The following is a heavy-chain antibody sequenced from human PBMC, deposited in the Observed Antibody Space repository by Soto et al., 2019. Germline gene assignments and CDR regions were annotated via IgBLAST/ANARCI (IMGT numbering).Heavy chain of an antibody. CDR3: ARARRYSGYDYYYYYGMYV. D-gene: IGHD5-12*01. Sequence: EVQLVESGGGLVQPGGSLRLSCAASGFTFSDYWMSWVRQAPGKGLEWVANIKQHGSENYYVDSVKGRFTISRDNAKNSLHLQMNSLRAEDTAVYYCARARRYSGYDYYYYYGMYVWGQGTTVTVSS. CDR1: GFTFSDYW. CDR2: IKQHGSEN. V-gene: IGHV3-7*01. J-gene: IGHJ6*02.